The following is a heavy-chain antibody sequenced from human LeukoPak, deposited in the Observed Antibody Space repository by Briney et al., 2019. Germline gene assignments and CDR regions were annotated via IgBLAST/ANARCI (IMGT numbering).Heavy chain of an antibody. J-gene: IGHJ5*02. CDR1: GGSMRSYY. CDR3: ARGRNDHGDMFFDP. Sequence: SETLSLTCTFSGGSMRSYYWGWIRQAPGKGLEWIGFISYSGYTSYSPSLNSRVAISRDTSKSQFSLRLTSMTPADTAIYYCARGRNDHGDMFFDPWAQGTLVTVSS. D-gene: IGHD4-17*01. CDR2: ISYSGYT. V-gene: IGHV4-59*01.